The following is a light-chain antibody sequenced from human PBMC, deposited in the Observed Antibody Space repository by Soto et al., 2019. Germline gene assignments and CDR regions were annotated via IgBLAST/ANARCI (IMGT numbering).Light chain of an antibody. CDR1: SSGIGGYNY. CDR2: EVS. CDR3: CSKTSSSTYV. Sequence: QSALTQPASVSGSPGQSSTISCTGTSSGIGGYNYVSWYQQHPGEAPKLVIYEVSNRPSGVSNRFSGSKSGNTAYLTISGLQADDEADYYRCSKTSSSTYVFGSGTKVTVL. V-gene: IGLV2-14*01. J-gene: IGLJ1*01.